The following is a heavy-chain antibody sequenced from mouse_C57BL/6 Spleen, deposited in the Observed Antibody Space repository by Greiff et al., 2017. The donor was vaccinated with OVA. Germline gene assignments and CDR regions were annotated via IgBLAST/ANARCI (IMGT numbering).Heavy chain of an antibody. J-gene: IGHJ3*01. CDR1: GYSITSGYY. Sequence: EVKLMESGPGLVKPSQSLSLTCSVTGYSITSGYYWNWIRQFPGNKLEWMGYISYDGRNNYNPSLKNRISITRDTSKNQFFLKLNSVTTEDTATYYCAMGTTAVGAYWGQGTLVTVSA. CDR3: AMGTTAVGAY. V-gene: IGHV3-6*01. D-gene: IGHD1-2*01. CDR2: ISYDGRN.